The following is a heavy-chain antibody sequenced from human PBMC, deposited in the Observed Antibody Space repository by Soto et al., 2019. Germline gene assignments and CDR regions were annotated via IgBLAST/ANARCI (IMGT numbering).Heavy chain of an antibody. CDR1: GGSISSSSYY. J-gene: IGHJ4*02. V-gene: IGHV4-39*01. D-gene: IGHD1-26*01. CDR2: IYYSGST. CDR3: ARGSRSYYGIDY. Sequence: SETLSLTCTVSGGSISSSSYYWGWIRQPPGKGLEWIGSIYYSGSTYYNPSLKSRVTISVDTSKNQFSLKLSSVTAADTAVYYCARGSRSYYGIDYWGQGTLVT.